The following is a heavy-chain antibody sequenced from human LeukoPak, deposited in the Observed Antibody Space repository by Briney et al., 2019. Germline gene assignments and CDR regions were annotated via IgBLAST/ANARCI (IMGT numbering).Heavy chain of an antibody. D-gene: IGHD3-10*01. CDR2: IYWNDDK. CDR1: GFSLSTSGVG. Sequence: SGPTLVNPTQTLTLTCTFSGFSLSTSGVGVGWTRQPPGKALEWLALIYWNDDKRYSPSLKSTLTITKDTSENQVVLTMTNMVPVDTATYYCAHTSLWFGELFFDYWGQGTLFTVSS. V-gene: IGHV2-5*01. J-gene: IGHJ4*02. CDR3: AHTSLWFGELFFDY.